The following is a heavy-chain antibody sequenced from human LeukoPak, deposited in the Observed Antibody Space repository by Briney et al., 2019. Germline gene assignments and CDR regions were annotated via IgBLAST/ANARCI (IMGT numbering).Heavy chain of an antibody. D-gene: IGHD3-10*01. CDR1: NFVFRNYS. CDR2: ISSTSTVI. J-gene: IGHJ4*02. CDR3: ARDSAAYMYGFVGF. V-gene: IGHV3-48*04. Sequence: TGGSLRLSCTASNFVFRNYSMNWVRRAPGRGLEWISYISSTSTVIYYAASLKGRFTISRDNAKNSLDLQMNSLRAEDTAVYYCARDSAAYMYGFVGFWGQGTLVTVSS.